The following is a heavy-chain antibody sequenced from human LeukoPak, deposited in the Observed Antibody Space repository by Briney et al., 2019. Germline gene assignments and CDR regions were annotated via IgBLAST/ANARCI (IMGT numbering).Heavy chain of an antibody. Sequence: GGSLRLSCAASGFTFGSYAMTWVRQAPGKGLGWVSVIYSGGSTYYADSVKGRFTISRDNSKNTLYLQMNSLRAEDTAVYYCARSAGIGHDYWGQGTLVTVSS. CDR1: GFTFGSYA. D-gene: IGHD3-10*01. V-gene: IGHV3-53*01. CDR3: ARSAGIGHDY. J-gene: IGHJ4*02. CDR2: IYSGGST.